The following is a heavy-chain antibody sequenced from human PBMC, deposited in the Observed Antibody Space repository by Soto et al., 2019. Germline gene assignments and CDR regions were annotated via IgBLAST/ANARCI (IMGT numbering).Heavy chain of an antibody. CDR2: IYHSGST. CDR1: SGSISSSNW. J-gene: IGHJ6*03. V-gene: IGHV4-4*02. Sequence: PSETLSLTCAVSSGSISSSNWWSWVRQPPGKGLEWIGEIYHSGSTNYNPSLKSRVTISVDKSKNQFSLKLSSVTAADTAVYYCAREPRVAAAGYYYYYMDVWGKGTTVT. CDR3: AREPRVAAAGYYYYYMDV. D-gene: IGHD6-13*01.